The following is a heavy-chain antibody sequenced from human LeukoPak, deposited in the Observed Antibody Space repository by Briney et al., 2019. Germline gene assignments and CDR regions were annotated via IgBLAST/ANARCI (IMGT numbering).Heavy chain of an antibody. CDR2: IRYDGSNK. D-gene: IGHD2-2*01. J-gene: IGHJ4*02. CDR1: GFTFSSYG. V-gene: IGHV3-30*02. Sequence: GGSLRLSCAASGFTFSSYGMHWVRQAPGKGLEWVAFIRYDGSNKYYADSVKGRFTISRDNSKNTLYLQMNSLRAEDTAVYYCAKDCCSSTSCSLDYWGQGTLVTVSS. CDR3: AKDCCSSTSCSLDY.